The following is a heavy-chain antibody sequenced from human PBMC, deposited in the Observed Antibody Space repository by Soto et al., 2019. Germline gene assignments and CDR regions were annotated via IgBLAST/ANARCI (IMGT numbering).Heavy chain of an antibody. J-gene: IGHJ5*02. V-gene: IGHV1-3*01. Sequence: QVQLVQSGAEVKKPGASVKVSCKASGYTFTGYAMHWVRQAPGQRLEWMGWINAGNGNTKYSQKFQGRVTITRDTSASTAYMELSSLRSEDTAVYYCARVPYGSGSYYNPWGQGTLVTVSS. CDR1: GYTFTGYA. CDR3: ARVPYGSGSYYNP. D-gene: IGHD3-10*01. CDR2: INAGNGNT.